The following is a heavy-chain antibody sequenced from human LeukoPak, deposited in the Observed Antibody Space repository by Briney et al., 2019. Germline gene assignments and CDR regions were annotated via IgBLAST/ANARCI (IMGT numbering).Heavy chain of an antibody. Sequence: GGSLRLSCTASGFPFSSYWMFWVRQAPGKGLVWVSQINTDGASIIYGDPAKGRFTTSRDNAKNTLYLQMNRVRVEDTAVYYCARGTAATAGIDYWGQGALGTVSS. V-gene: IGHV3-74*01. CDR2: INTDGASI. D-gene: IGHD6-25*01. J-gene: IGHJ4*02. CDR1: GFPFSSYW. CDR3: ARGTAATAGIDY.